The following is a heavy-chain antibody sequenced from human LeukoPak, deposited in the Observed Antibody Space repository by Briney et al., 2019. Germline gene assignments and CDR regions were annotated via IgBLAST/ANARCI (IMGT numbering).Heavy chain of an antibody. CDR1: GYSFTSYW. D-gene: IGHD6-13*01. CDR2: IYPGDSDT. J-gene: IGHJ4*02. V-gene: IGHV5-51*01. Sequence: KAGESLKISCKGSGYSFTSYWIGWVRQMPGKGLEWMGIIYPGDSDTRYSPSFQGQVTISADKSISTAYLQWSSLKASGTAMYYCARRAHPGIAAAGSDYWGQGTLVTVSS. CDR3: ARRAHPGIAAAGSDY.